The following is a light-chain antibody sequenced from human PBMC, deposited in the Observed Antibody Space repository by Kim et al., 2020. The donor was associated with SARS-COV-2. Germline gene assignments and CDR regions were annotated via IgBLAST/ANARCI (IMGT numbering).Light chain of an antibody. Sequence: GQSVAISCTGTSSDVGGYNYVSWYQQYAGKAPKLIIYELNTRPSGVPDRFSGSKSGNTASLTVSGLQAEDEAEYYCSSYAGTNNVLFGGGTQLTVL. J-gene: IGLJ2*01. CDR2: ELN. CDR3: SSYAGTNNVL. CDR1: SSDVGGYNY. V-gene: IGLV2-8*01.